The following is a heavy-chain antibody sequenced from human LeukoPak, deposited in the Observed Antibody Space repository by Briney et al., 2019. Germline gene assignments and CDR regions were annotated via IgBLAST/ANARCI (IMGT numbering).Heavy chain of an antibody. J-gene: IGHJ3*01. CDR1: GGTFSSYA. Sequence: SVKVSCKASGGTFSSYAISWVRQAPGQGLEWMGRIIPILGIANYAQKFQGRVTITADKSTSTAYMELSSLRSEDTAVYYCARRGTPNAFDLWGQGTMVTVSS. CDR3: ARRGTPNAFDL. D-gene: IGHD3-16*01. CDR2: IIPILGIA. V-gene: IGHV1-69*04.